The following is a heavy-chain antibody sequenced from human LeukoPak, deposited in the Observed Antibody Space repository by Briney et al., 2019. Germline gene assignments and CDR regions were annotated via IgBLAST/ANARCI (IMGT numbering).Heavy chain of an antibody. V-gene: IGHV3-30-3*01. CDR2: ISYDGSNK. D-gene: IGHD4-17*01. Sequence: GGSLRLSCAASGFTFSSYAMHWVRQAPGKGLEWVAVISYDGSNKYYADTVKGRFTISRDNSKNTLYLQMNSLRAEDTAVYYCARDLPVTTTRGVYFDYWGQGTLVTVSS. J-gene: IGHJ4*02. CDR1: GFTFSSYA. CDR3: ARDLPVTTTRGVYFDY.